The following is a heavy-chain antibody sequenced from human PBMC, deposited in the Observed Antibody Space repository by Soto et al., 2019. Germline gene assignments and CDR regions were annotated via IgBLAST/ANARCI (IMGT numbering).Heavy chain of an antibody. CDR3: ARGGYSSGYHY. V-gene: IGHV1-18*04. Sequence: QVQLLQSGTEVKEPGASVKVSCKASGYTFTSFDISWVRQAPGQGLEWVGWTTASNTHTNYEQKLEGRVTMTTDTSTTTAYRALRSPRSDDKAINYCARGGYSSGYHYWGQGALVTVSS. CDR1: GYTFTSFD. J-gene: IGHJ4*02. CDR2: TTASNTHT. D-gene: IGHD3-22*01.